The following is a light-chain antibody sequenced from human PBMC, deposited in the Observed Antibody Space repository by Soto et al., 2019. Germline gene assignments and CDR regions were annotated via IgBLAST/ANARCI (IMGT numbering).Light chain of an antibody. V-gene: IGKV1-12*01. CDR3: QQANSCPRT. Sequence: DIQMTQSPSSVSASVGDRVTITCRASQGFSTWLAWYRRKPGRAPELLIYSASSLHSGVPSRLSGSGSGTDFTLTISSLQHEDLTTYYCQQANSCPRTFGGGTDVEIK. CDR1: QGFSTW. J-gene: IGKJ4*01. CDR2: SAS.